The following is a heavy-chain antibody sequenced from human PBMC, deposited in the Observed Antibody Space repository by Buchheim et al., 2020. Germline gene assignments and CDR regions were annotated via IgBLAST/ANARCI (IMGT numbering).Heavy chain of an antibody. D-gene: IGHD3-3*01. Sequence: QVQLQESGPGLVKPSETQSLTCTVSGGSISSYYWSWIRQPPGKGLEWIGYIYYSGSTNYNPSLKSRVTISVDTSKNQFSLKLSSVTAADTAVYYCARELRFLEWLPRENWFDPWGQGTL. J-gene: IGHJ5*02. CDR1: GGSISSYY. CDR3: ARELRFLEWLPRENWFDP. CDR2: IYYSGST. V-gene: IGHV4-59*01.